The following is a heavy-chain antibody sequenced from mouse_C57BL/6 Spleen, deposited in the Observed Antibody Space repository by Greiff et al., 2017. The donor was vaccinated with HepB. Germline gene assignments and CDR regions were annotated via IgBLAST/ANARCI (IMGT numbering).Heavy chain of an antibody. CDR1: GFTFSDYG. CDR2: ISSGSSTI. D-gene: IGHD1-1*01. V-gene: IGHV5-17*01. CDR3: ARDYYGSSLTWFAY. Sequence: EVKLMESGGGLVKPGGSLKLSCAASGFTFSDYGMHWVRQAPEKGLEWVAYISSGSSTIYFADTVKGRFPISRDNAKNTLVLQMTSLRSEDTAMYYCARDYYGSSLTWFAYWGQGTLVTVSA. J-gene: IGHJ3*01.